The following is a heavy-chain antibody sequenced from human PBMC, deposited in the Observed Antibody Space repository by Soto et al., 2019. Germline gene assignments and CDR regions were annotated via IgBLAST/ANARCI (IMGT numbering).Heavy chain of an antibody. CDR1: GASISNYH. D-gene: IGHD6-13*01. V-gene: IGHV4-4*07. Sequence: QVQLQESGPRLVKPSETLSLFCTVSGASISNYHWSWIQQSAGKGLEWIGRIAPSGTTYYNPSLNGRVTMSVDTSKTQFSLSMRSVTAADTAAYYCARDRSAAGPSNWFDPWGQGTLVTVSS. J-gene: IGHJ5*02. CDR3: ARDRSAAGPSNWFDP. CDR2: IAPSGTT.